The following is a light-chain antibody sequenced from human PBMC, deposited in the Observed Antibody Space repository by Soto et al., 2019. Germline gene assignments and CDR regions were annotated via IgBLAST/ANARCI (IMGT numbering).Light chain of an antibody. Sequence: EIVLTQSPVTLSLSPGERATLSCRASQSISKYLAWYQQKPGQAPRLLIYDASNRAAGIPARFTGRGSGTDFTLTISSLEPEDFAGYYCQQRSNWRCTFGGGTKVEIK. CDR1: QSISKY. V-gene: IGKV3-11*01. CDR2: DAS. CDR3: QQRSNWRCT. J-gene: IGKJ4*01.